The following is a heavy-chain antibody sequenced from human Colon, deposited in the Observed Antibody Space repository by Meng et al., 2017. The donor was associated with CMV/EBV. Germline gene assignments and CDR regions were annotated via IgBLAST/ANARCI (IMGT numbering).Heavy chain of an antibody. J-gene: IGHJ4*02. CDR2: INSDGSTT. V-gene: IGHV3-74*01. CDR3: AKVFMTTATLRRGYLDY. Sequence: FNLSSYWMHWVRQAPGKGLVWVSRINSDGSTTSYADSVKGRFTLSRDNAKNTLYLQMNSLKAEDTAIYYCAKVFMTTATLRRGYLDYWGQGTLVTVSS. D-gene: IGHD4-17*01. CDR1: FNLSSYW.